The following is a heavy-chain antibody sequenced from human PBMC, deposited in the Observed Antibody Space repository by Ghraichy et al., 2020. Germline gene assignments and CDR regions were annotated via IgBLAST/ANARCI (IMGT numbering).Heavy chain of an antibody. V-gene: IGHV1-18*04. CDR3: ARDKGLSCSGGTCPFDY. CDR2: ISTYNGDT. D-gene: IGHD2-15*01. CDR1: GYTFPRYG. J-gene: IGHJ4*02. Sequence: ASVKVSCKASGYTFPRYGISWVRQAPGQGLEWMGWISTYNGDTNYAQKLQGRVTMTRDTSTTTAYMELRGLRSDDTALYYCARDKGLSCSGGTCPFDYWGQGTLVTVSS.